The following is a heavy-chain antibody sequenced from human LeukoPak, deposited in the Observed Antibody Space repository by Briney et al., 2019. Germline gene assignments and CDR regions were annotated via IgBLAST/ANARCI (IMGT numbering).Heavy chain of an antibody. CDR2: IGGSASGT. CDR1: GFTFTSYT. Sequence: PGGSLRLSCAASGFTFTSYTMSWVRQAPGKGLEWVSTIGGSASGTFYADFVKGPFSISRDNSKNTLYLQMNSLRAEDTAVYYCAKGGDGSYYSRADCWGQG. J-gene: IGHJ4*02. CDR3: AKGGDGSYYSRADC. D-gene: IGHD2-15*01. V-gene: IGHV3-23*01.